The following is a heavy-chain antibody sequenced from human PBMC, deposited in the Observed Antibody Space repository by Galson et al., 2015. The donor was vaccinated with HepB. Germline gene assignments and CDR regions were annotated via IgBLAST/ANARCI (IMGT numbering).Heavy chain of an antibody. CDR2: TYYRSKWYN. V-gene: IGHV6-1*01. J-gene: IGHJ5*02. CDR1: GDSVSSNSAA. D-gene: IGHD3-10*01. CDR3: ARERFRELLWVNWFDP. Sequence: CAISGDSVSSNSAAWNWIRQSPSRGLEWLGRTYYRSKWYNDYAVSVKSRITINPDTSKNQFSLQLNSVTPEDTAVYYCARERFRELLWVNWFDPWGQGTLVTVSS.